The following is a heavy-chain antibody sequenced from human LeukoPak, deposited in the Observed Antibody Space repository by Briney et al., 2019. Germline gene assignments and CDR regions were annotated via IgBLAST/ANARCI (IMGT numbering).Heavy chain of an antibody. V-gene: IGHV1-69*13. CDR2: IIPIFGTA. Sequence: ASVKVSCKASGGTFSSYAISWVRQAPGQGLEWMGGIIPIFGTANYAQKFQGRVTITADESTSTAYMELSSLRSEDTAVYYCGRVGGRSKAAKGDAFDIWGQGTMVTVSS. CDR1: GGTFSSYA. J-gene: IGHJ3*02. CDR3: GRVGGRSKAAKGDAFDI. D-gene: IGHD6-6*01.